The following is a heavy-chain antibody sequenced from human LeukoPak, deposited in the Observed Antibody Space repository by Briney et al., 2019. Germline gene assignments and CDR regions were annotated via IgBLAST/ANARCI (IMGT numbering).Heavy chain of an antibody. CDR1: GGSISSSSYY. Sequence: SETLSLTCTVSGGSISSSSYYWGWIRQPPGKGLEWIGSIYYSGSTYYNPSLKSRVTISVNTSKNQFSLKLSSVTAADTAVYYCARSPRDRYDSSGYYYFDYWGQGTLVTVSS. CDR3: ARSPRDRYDSSGYYYFDY. J-gene: IGHJ4*02. V-gene: IGHV4-39*01. CDR2: IYYSGST. D-gene: IGHD3-22*01.